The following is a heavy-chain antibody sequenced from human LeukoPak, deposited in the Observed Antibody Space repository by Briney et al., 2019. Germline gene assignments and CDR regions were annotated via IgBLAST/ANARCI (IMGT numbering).Heavy chain of an antibody. CDR1: GFIFSSYN. CDR2: ISSSSSYI. D-gene: IGHD6-19*01. J-gene: IGHJ4*02. V-gene: IGHV3-21*04. Sequence: GGSLRLSCAASGFIFSSYNMNWVRQAPGKGLEWVSFISSSSSYIYYADSVKGRFTISRDNAKNSLYLQMNSLRAEDTAVYYCAKDPYSSGWYDYWGQGTLVTVSS. CDR3: AKDPYSSGWYDY.